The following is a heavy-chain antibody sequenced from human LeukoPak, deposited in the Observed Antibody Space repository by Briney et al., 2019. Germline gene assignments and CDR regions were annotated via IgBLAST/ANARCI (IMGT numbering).Heavy chain of an antibody. CDR3: ARAGNDYGDPYFDY. D-gene: IGHD4-17*01. CDR1: GFTFSSYW. Sequence: PGGSLRLSCAAFGFTFSSYWMHWVRQAPGKGLVWVSRINSDGSSTSYADSVKGRFTISRDNAKNTLYLQMNSLRVGDTAVYYCARAGNDYGDPYFDYWGQGTLVTVSS. V-gene: IGHV3-74*01. CDR2: INSDGSST. J-gene: IGHJ4*02.